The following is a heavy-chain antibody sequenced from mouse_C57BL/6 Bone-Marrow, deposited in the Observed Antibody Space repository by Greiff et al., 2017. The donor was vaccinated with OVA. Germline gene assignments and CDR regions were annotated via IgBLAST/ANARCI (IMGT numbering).Heavy chain of an antibody. J-gene: IGHJ3*01. D-gene: IGHD1-1*01. CDR1: GYTFTSYW. CDR2: IHPDSGST. Sequence: QVQLQQPGAELVKPGASVKLSCTASGYTFTSYWMHWVKQRPGQGLEWIGMIHPDSGSTNYNEKFKSTATLTVDKSSSTAYMQLSSLTSEDSAVYYCAMGVTAVVANGFAYWGQGTLVTVSA. CDR3: AMGVTAVVANGFAY. V-gene: IGHV1-64*01.